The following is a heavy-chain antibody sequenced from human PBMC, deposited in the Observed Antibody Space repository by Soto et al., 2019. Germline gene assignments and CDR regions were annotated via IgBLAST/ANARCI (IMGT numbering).Heavy chain of an antibody. CDR2: INHSGST. J-gene: IGHJ4*02. Sequence: SETLSLTCAVYGGSFSGYYWSWIRQPPGKGLEWIGEINHSGSTNYILSLKSRVTISVDTSKNQFSLKLRSVTAADTAVYYCARGPGWNASSAPCDYWGQGTLVTSPQ. CDR3: ARGPGWNASSAPCDY. D-gene: IGHD1-1*01. V-gene: IGHV4-34*01. CDR1: GGSFSGYY.